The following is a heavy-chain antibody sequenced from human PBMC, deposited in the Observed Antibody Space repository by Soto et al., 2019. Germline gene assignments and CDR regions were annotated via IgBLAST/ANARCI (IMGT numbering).Heavy chain of an antibody. D-gene: IGHD6-19*01. CDR3: ASQKERIAVAGTDY. CDR1: GFTFSTYS. Sequence: EVQLVESGGGLVKPGGSLRLSCAASGFTFSTYSMNWVRQAPGKGPEWVSSISGSSSFIYYADSVKGRFTISRDNAKNSLYLQMNSLRGEDTAIYYCASQKERIAVAGTDYWGQGTLVTVSS. J-gene: IGHJ4*02. V-gene: IGHV3-21*01. CDR2: ISGSSSFI.